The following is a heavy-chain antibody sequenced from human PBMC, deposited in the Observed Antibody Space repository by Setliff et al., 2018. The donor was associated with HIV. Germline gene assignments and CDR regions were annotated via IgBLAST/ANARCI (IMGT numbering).Heavy chain of an antibody. Sequence: PGGSLRLSCAASGFTFRNAWMSWVRQAPGKGLEWVAVISYDGSNKYYADSVKGRFTISRDNSKNTLYVQMNSLRADDTAIYYCVRDLTTIVTRKVFDIWGQGTMVTVSS. D-gene: IGHD4-4*01. CDR2: ISYDGSNK. V-gene: IGHV3-30*03. CDR1: GFTFRNAW. J-gene: IGHJ3*02. CDR3: VRDLTTIVTRKVFDI.